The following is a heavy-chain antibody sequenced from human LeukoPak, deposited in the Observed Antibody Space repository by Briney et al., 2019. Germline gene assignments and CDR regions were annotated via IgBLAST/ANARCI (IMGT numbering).Heavy chain of an antibody. CDR2: IWYDGQTK. CDR3: AREWGRIAVAGGPGY. J-gene: IGHJ4*02. CDR1: GFIFSNYG. Sequence: PGESLRLSCGASGFIFSNYGMHWVRQAPGKGLEWVALIWYDGQTKFYADSVKGRFTISRDNSGNTLFLHMTSLRVEDTAVYYCAREWGRIAVAGGPGYWGQGALVTVSS. V-gene: IGHV3-33*01. D-gene: IGHD6-19*01.